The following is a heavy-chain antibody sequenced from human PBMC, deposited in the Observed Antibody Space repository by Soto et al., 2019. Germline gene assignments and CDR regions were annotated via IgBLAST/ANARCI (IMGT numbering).Heavy chain of an antibody. CDR3: ARGHLITILGVVIFDP. V-gene: IGHV1-2*04. J-gene: IGHJ5*02. CDR2: INPNSGGT. Sequence: GATGEVSCKGSWYTFTGYLKHLVRKAPGAGLEWMGWINPNSGGTNYAQKFQGWVTMTRDTSISTAYMELSRLRSDDTAVYYCARGHLITILGVVIFDPWGQGTLVTVSS. D-gene: IGHD3-3*01. CDR1: WYTFTGYL.